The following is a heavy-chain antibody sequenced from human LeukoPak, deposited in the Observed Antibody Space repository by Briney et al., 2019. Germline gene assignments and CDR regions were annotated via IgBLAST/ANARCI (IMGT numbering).Heavy chain of an antibody. J-gene: IGHJ4*02. CDR1: GFTLSSNY. V-gene: IGHV3-66*01. D-gene: IGHD3-10*01. CDR2: IYSGGST. Sequence: GGCLRLSRAASGFTLSSNYMNWVRQAPGKGLEWVSVIYSGGSTYYADSVKGRVTISKDNSKTTLYLQMNSLRAEDTALYYCASGRGQNWGQGTLVTVPS. CDR3: ASGRGQN.